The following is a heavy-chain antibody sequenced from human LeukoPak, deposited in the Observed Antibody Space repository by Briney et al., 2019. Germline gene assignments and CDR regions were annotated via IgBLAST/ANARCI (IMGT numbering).Heavy chain of an antibody. CDR3: ASTSGWYEPIDY. J-gene: IGHJ4*02. Sequence: GRSLRLSCAASGFTFSSCGMHWVRHAPGKGLEWVAVIWYDGSNKYYADSVKGRFTISRDNSKNTLYLQMNSLRAEDTAVYYCASTSGWYEPIDYWGQGTLVTVSS. CDR1: GFTFSSCG. V-gene: IGHV3-33*01. CDR2: IWYDGSNK. D-gene: IGHD6-19*01.